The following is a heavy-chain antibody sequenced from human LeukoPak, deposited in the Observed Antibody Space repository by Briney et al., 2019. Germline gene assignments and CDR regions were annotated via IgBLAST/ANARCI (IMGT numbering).Heavy chain of an antibody. CDR3: ARGTLTGTRTFDI. V-gene: IGHV3-7*01. Sequence: PGGSLRLSCVASGFTFSSYWMSWVRQAPGKGLEWVANIKQDGSEKHYVDSVKGRFTSSRGNAKNSLYLQMNSLRAEDTAVYYCARGTLTGTRTFDIWGQGTMVTVSS. CDR2: IKQDGSEK. CDR1: GFTFSSYW. D-gene: IGHD3-9*01. J-gene: IGHJ3*02.